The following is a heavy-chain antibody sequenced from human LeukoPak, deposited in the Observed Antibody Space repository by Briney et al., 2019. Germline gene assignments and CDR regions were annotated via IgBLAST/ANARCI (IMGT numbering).Heavy chain of an antibody. CDR3: ASGEDYYDSSGYYYYFDY. D-gene: IGHD3-22*01. Sequence: GGSLRLSWAASGXTFSSYEMNWVRQAPGKGLEWVSYISSSGSTIYYADSVKGRFTISRDNAKNSPYLQMNSLRAEDTAVYYCASGEDYYDSSGYYYYFDYWGQGTLVTVSS. CDR1: GXTFSSYE. CDR2: ISSSGSTI. V-gene: IGHV3-48*03. J-gene: IGHJ4*02.